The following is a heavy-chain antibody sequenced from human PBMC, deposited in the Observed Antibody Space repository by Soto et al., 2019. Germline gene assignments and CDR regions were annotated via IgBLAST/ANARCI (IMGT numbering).Heavy chain of an antibody. CDR1: GFTFSSYW. CDR3: ARTTSNNCWYY. J-gene: IGHJ4*02. D-gene: IGHD1-1*01. V-gene: IGHV3-7*01. Sequence: GGSLRLSCAASGFTFSSYWMSWVRQAPGKGLEWVANIKHDGTEKYYVDSVKGRFTISRDNAKNSLYLQMDSLRPEDTAIYFCARTTSNNCWYYWGQGALVTVSS. CDR2: IKHDGTEK.